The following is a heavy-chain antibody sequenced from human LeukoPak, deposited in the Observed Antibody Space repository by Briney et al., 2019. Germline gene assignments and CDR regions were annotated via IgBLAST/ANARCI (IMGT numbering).Heavy chain of an antibody. V-gene: IGHV1-69*01. CDR1: GGTFSSYA. CDR3: ATLLVAGIGEYYFDY. CDR2: IIPIFGTA. Sequence: SVKVSCKASGGTFSSYAISWVRQAPGQGLEWMGGIIPIFGTANYAQKFQGRVTITADESTSTAYMELSSLRSEDTAVYYCATLLVAGIGEYYFDYWGQGTLVTVSS. J-gene: IGHJ4*02. D-gene: IGHD6-19*01.